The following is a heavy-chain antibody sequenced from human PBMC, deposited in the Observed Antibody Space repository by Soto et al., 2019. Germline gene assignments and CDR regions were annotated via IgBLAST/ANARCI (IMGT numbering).Heavy chain of an antibody. CDR3: AKETVEYSFDY. CDR1: GFTFSIYG. D-gene: IGHD3-3*01. CDR2: ISYDGSNK. V-gene: IGHV3-30*18. Sequence: QVQLVESGGGVVQPGRSLRLSCAASGFTFSIYGMHWVRQAPGKGLEWVAVISYDGSNKYYADSVKGRFTISRDNSKNTLYLQMNSLRGEDTAVYYCAKETVEYSFDYWGQGPLVTVSS. J-gene: IGHJ4*02.